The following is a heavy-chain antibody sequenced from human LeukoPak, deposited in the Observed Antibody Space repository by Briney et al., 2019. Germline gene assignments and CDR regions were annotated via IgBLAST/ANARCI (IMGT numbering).Heavy chain of an antibody. CDR3: AGRSGRVTGYWYFDL. CDR1: GYSISSGLY. D-gene: IGHD2-21*02. CDR2: IYQSGST. Sequence: SETLSLTCVVSGYSISSGLYWGWIRQPPGKGLEWIGSIYQSGSTYYNPSLKSRVTISVDTSKNQFSLKLSSVTAADTAVYYCAGRSGRVTGYWYFDLWGRGTLVTVSS. J-gene: IGHJ2*01. V-gene: IGHV4-38-2*01.